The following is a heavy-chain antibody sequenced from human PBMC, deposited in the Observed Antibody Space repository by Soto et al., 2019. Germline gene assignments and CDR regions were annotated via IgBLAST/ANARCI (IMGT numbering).Heavy chain of an antibody. D-gene: IGHD3-3*01. V-gene: IGHV4-39*01. CDR3: ARRPYYDFWSGYSQTNNWFDP. CDR2: IYYSGST. J-gene: IGHJ5*02. Sequence: QLQLQESGPGLVKPSETLSLTCTVSGGSISSSSYYWGWIRQPPGKGLEWIGSIYYSGSTYYNPSRKSRVTISVDTSKNQFPLKRSSVTAADTAVYYCARRPYYDFWSGYSQTNNWFDPWGQGTLVTVSS. CDR1: GGSISSSSYY.